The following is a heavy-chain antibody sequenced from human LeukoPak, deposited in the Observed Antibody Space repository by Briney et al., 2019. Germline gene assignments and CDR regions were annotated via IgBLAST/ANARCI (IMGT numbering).Heavy chain of an antibody. J-gene: IGHJ4*02. CDR3: ATVFRITIFGVVLDY. CDR2: FDPEDGET. Sequence: ASVKVSCKVSGYTLTELSMHWVRQAPGKGLEWMGGFDPEDGETIYAQKFQGRVTMTEDTSTDTAYMELSSLRSEDTAVYYCATVFRITIFGVVLDYWGQGPWSPSPQ. V-gene: IGHV1-24*01. D-gene: IGHD3-3*01. CDR1: GYTLTELS.